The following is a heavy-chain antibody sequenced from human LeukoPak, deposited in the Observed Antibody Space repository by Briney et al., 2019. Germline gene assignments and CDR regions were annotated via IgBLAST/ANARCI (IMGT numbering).Heavy chain of an antibody. Sequence: SGTLSLTCSVSGDSIKNRDSYWGWIRQPPGKGPQWIGSIYHSGGTYFNPSLKSRVRMSVDASRNHFSLELTSVTAADTAVYYCARHAYNYGLDYFDPWGQGTLVTVSS. CDR2: IYHSGGT. J-gene: IGHJ5*02. CDR3: ARHAYNYGLDYFDP. V-gene: IGHV4-39*01. CDR1: GDSIKNRDSY. D-gene: IGHD5-24*01.